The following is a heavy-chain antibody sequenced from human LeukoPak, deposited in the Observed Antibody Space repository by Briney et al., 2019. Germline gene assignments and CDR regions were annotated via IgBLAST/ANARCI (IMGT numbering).Heavy chain of an antibody. V-gene: IGHV3-30*04. CDR2: ISHDSSNK. J-gene: IGHJ4*02. D-gene: IGHD2-2*01. CDR3: ATVPCSSDSCYDYFFDY. CDR1: GFTFSGYA. Sequence: GTSVRLSCVVSGFTFSGYAMHWVRQAPGKGLEWVAVISHDSSNKYYTDSVKGRFSISRDNSKNTVSLQMNTLTAEDTAVYYCATVPCSSDSCYDYFFDYWGQGTPVTVSS.